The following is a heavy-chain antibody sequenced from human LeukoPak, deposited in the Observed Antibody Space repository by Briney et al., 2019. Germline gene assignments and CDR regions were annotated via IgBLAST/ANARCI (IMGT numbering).Heavy chain of an antibody. CDR2: IEHRGNT. D-gene: IGHD6-6*01. J-gene: IGHJ4*02. CDR3: ARGRGVAARRRFDF. V-gene: IGHV4-34*01. CDR1: GESFSNHY. Sequence: PSETLSLSCVVNGESFSNHYWTWIRQSPGKGLEWIGEIEHRGNTNYNPSLKSRVTISVDTSKNEFSLKLKPVTAADTAVFYCARGRGVAARRRFDFWGLGTLVTVSS.